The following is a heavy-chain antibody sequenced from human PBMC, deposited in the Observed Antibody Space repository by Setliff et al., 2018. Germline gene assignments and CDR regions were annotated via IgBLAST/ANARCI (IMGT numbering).Heavy chain of an antibody. V-gene: IGHV4-61*09. CDR3: ARVSGFLYVDV. CDR1: GGSISSRTYY. CDR2: IYTSWST. Sequence: SETLSLTCNVPGGSISSRTYYWSWIRQPAGKGLEWIGHIYTSWSTNYNPSLKSRVTMSVDTTKNQFSLKLTSVTAADTAVYYCARVSGFLYVDVWGKGTTVTV. J-gene: IGHJ6*03. D-gene: IGHD3-3*01.